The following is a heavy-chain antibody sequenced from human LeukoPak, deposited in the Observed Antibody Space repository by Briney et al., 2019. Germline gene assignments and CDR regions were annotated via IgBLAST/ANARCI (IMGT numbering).Heavy chain of an antibody. D-gene: IGHD5-18*01. CDR3: ARERGTIQLWYYFDF. Sequence: PGGSLRLSCAASGFTFSSYSMNWVCQAPGKGLEWVSSISSSSSYIYYADSVRGRFTISRDDAENSLYLQMNSLRAEDTAVYYCARERGTIQLWYYFDFWGRGTLVTVSS. CDR2: ISSSSSYI. CDR1: GFTFSSYS. V-gene: IGHV3-21*01. J-gene: IGHJ4*02.